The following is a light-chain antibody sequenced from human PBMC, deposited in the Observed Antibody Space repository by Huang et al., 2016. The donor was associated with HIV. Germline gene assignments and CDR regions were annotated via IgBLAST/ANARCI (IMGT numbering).Light chain of an antibody. CDR3: QQYNTSPRT. V-gene: IGKV3-15*01. CDR2: GSS. CDR1: QSVFKN. J-gene: IGKJ1*01. Sequence: ENLMTQSPSTLSVSPGESATLSCRASQSVFKNLAWYQQKPGQDPKLLSYGSSTRAAGIPARFSGSGSGTDFTLTISSLQSEDFAVYYCQQYNTSPRTFGQGTKVEV.